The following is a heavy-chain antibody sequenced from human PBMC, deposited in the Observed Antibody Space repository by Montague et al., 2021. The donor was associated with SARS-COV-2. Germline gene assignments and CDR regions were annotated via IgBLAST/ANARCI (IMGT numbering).Heavy chain of an antibody. CDR3: ARPLNLYYYGSGSYSSWFDP. CDR1: GGSISSSSYY. D-gene: IGHD3-10*01. V-gene: IGHV4-39*01. CDR2: IYYSGSP. Sequence: SETLSLTCTVSGGSISSSSYYWGWIRQPPGKGLEWIGSIYYSGSPYYNPSLKSRVTISVDTSKNQFSLKLSSVTAADTAVYYCARPLNLYYYGSGSYSSWFDPWGQGTLVTVSS. J-gene: IGHJ5*02.